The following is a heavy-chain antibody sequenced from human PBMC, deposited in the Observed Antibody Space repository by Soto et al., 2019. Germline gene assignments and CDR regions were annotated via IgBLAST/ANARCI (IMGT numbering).Heavy chain of an antibody. CDR2: TYYRSKWYN. V-gene: IGHV6-1*01. J-gene: IGHJ6*02. CDR1: GDSVYSNSAA. D-gene: IGHD2-21*02. Sequence: PSQTLSLTCAISGDSVYSNSAAWNWIRQSPSRGLEWQGRTYYRSKWYNDYAVSVKSRITINPDTPKNQFSLQRNSVTPEDTAVYYCARVVVVTAIPGYYYYYGMDVWGQGTTVTVSS. CDR3: ARVVVVTAIPGYYYYYGMDV.